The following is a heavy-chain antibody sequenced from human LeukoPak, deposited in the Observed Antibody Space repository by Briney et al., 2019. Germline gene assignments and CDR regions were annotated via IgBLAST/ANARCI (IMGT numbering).Heavy chain of an antibody. J-gene: IGHJ4*02. Sequence: GGSLRLSCAASGFTFSSYSMTWVRQAPGKGLEWVSSISGSTSYIYYADSVKGRFTISRDNAKNSLYLQMNSLRAEDTAVYYCARARVSSGWYYDYWGQGTLVTVSS. D-gene: IGHD6-19*01. CDR2: ISGSTSYI. CDR1: GFTFSSYS. CDR3: ARARVSSGWYYDY. V-gene: IGHV3-21*01.